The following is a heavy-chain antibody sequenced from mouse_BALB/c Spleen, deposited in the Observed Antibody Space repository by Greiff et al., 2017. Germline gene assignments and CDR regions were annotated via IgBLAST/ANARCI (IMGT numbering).Heavy chain of an antibody. CDR1: GYTFTSYW. CDR2: IYPGSGST. D-gene: IGHD2-3*01. CDR3: TRLHGYYDY. J-gene: IGHJ2*01. V-gene: IGHV1S22*01. Sequence: LQQPGSELVRPGASVKLSCKASGYTFTSYWMHWVKQRPGQGLEWIGNIYPGSGSTNYDEKFKSKATLTVDTSSSTAYMQLSSLTSEDSAVYYCTRLHGYYDYWGQGTTRTVSS.